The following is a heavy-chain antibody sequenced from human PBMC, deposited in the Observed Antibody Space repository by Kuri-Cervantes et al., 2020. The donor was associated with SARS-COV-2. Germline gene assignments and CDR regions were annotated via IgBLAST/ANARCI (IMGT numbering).Heavy chain of an antibody. CDR3: AKVQGDSYGISYFDY. D-gene: IGHD5-18*01. CDR2: IRYDGSNK. V-gene: IGHV3-30*02. CDR1: GFTFSSYG. J-gene: IGHJ4*02. Sequence: GGSLRLSCAASGFTFSSYGMHWVRQAPGKGLEWVALIRYDGSNKYYADSVKSRFTISRDNSKNTLYLQMNSLRAEDTAVYYCAKVQGDSYGISYFDYWGQGTLVTVSS.